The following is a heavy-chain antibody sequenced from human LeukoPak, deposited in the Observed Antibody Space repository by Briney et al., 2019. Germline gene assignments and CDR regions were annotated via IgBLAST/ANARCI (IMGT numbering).Heavy chain of an antibody. J-gene: IGHJ6*02. CDR3: ARALSYCSSTSCLQSNYYYYGMDV. V-gene: IGHV1-2*02. CDR2: INPNSGGT. D-gene: IGHD2-2*01. Sequence: GASVKVSCKASGYTFTGYYMHWVRQAPGQGLEWMGWINPNSGGTNYAQKFQGRVTMTRDTSISTAYMELSRPRSDDTAVHYCARALSYCSSTSCLQSNYYYYGMDVWGQGTTVTVSS. CDR1: GYTFTGYY.